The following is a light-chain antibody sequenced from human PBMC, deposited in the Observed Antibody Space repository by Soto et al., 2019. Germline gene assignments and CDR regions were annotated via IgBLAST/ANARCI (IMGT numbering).Light chain of an antibody. CDR2: DVS. Sequence: SALTQPRSVSGSPGQSVTISCTGTSSDVGGYNSVSWYQQHPGKAPKLMIYDVSKRPSGVPDRFSGSKSGNTASLTISGLQAEDEADYYCCSYAGSYTYVFETGTKLTVL. CDR1: SSDVGGYNS. CDR3: CSYAGSYTYV. V-gene: IGLV2-11*01. J-gene: IGLJ1*01.